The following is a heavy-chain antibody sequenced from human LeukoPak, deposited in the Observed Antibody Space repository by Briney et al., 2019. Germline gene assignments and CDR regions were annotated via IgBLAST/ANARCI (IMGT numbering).Heavy chain of an antibody. Sequence: PSVKVSCKASGGTFSSYAIIWVRQAPGQGLEWMGGIIPIFGTANYAQKFQGRVTMTTDTSTSTAYMELRSLRSDDTAVYYCARASPVITVTIRFGWFAPWGQGTLVTVSS. CDR1: GGTFSSYA. D-gene: IGHD4-17*01. CDR3: ARASPVITVTIRFGWFAP. V-gene: IGHV1-69*05. CDR2: IIPIFGTA. J-gene: IGHJ5*02.